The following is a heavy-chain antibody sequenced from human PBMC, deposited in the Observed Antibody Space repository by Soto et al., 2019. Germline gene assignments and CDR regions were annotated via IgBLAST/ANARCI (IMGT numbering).Heavy chain of an antibody. J-gene: IGHJ4*02. CDR3: ARCVMGPGDFDY. D-gene: IGHD2-8*01. V-gene: IGHV6-1*01. Sequence: VSVKSRITINPDTSKNQFSLQLNSVTPEDTAVYYCARCVMGPGDFDYWGQGTLVTVSS.